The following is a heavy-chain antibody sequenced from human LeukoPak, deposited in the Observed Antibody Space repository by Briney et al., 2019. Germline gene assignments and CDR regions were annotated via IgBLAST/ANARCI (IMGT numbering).Heavy chain of an antibody. CDR1: GYTFTSYG. Sequence: GASVTVSCKASGYTFTSYGISWVRQAPGQGLEWMGWVSPYNGNTNYAQKLQGRVTMTTDTSTSTAYMELRSLRSDDTAVYYCARVVAVAGHRWSDEYWGQGTLVTVSS. V-gene: IGHV1-18*01. D-gene: IGHD6-19*01. J-gene: IGHJ4*02. CDR2: VSPYNGNT. CDR3: ARVVAVAGHRWSDEY.